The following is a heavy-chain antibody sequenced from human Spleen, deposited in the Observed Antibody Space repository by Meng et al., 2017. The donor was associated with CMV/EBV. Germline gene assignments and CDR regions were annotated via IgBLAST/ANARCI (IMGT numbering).Heavy chain of an antibody. J-gene: IGHJ4*02. Sequence: GEFLRLSCASSGFTFSSYSINWVLQAPGKRLEWVSSISSSSSYIYYADSLKGRFTIYSDNAKNTLYLQMHSLRAEETAVYYCARALHYYGSGTLDSWGQGTLVTVSS. CDR3: ARALHYYGSGTLDS. CDR1: GFTFSSYS. V-gene: IGHV3-21*01. CDR2: ISSSSSYI. D-gene: IGHD3-10*01.